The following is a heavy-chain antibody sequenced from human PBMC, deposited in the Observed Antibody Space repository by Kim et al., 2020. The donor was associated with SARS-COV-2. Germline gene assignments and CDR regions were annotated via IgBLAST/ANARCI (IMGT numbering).Heavy chain of an antibody. CDR1: GFTFSNSW. CDR2: IMGDGSSA. D-gene: IGHD3-9*01. V-gene: IGHV3-74*01. Sequence: GGSLRLSCAASGFTFSNSWMHWVRQAPGKGLVWVSRIMGDGSSAIYADSVKGRFTISRDNAKNTLYLQMSSLRVEDTAVYYCVRIDVDSWGQGTLVIVS. CDR3: VRIDVDS. J-gene: IGHJ4*02.